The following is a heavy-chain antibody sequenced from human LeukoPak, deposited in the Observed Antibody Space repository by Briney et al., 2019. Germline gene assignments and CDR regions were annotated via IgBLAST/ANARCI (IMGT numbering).Heavy chain of an antibody. CDR2: ISGSGGST. D-gene: IGHD4-17*01. V-gene: IGHV3-23*01. CDR1: GFTFSSYA. J-gene: IGHJ5*02. Sequence: GGSLRLSCAASGFTFSSYAMSWVRQAPGKGLEWVSAISGSGGSTYYADSVKGRFTISRDNSKNTLYLQMNSLRAEDTAVYYCAKDRHDYGDYYNWFDPWGQGILVTVSS. CDR3: AKDRHDYGDYYNWFDP.